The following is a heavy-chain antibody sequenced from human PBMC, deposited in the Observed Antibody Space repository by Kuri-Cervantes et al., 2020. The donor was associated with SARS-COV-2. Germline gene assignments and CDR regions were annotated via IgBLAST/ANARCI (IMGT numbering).Heavy chain of an antibody. J-gene: IGHJ4*02. CDR2: ISGSGGST. CDR1: GCTFSSYA. CDR3: ARGLWGIQYYFDY. D-gene: IGHD7-27*01. Sequence: GESLKSSCAASGCTFSSYAMSWVRQAPGKGLEWVSAISGSGGSTYYADSVKGRFTISRDNAKNSLYLQMNSLRAEDTAVYSCARGLWGIQYYFDYWGQGTLVTVSS. V-gene: IGHV3-23*01.